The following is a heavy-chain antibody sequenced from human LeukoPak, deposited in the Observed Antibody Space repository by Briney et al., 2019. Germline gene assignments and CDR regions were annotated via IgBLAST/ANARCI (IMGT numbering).Heavy chain of an antibody. CDR3: TTGQQRYCSSTSCSPPYDY. V-gene: IGHV3-15*01. D-gene: IGHD2-2*01. CDR2: IKSKTDGGTT. J-gene: IGHJ4*02. CDR1: GFTFSNAW. Sequence: KPGGSLRLSCAASGFTFSNAWMSWVRQAPGKGLEWVGRIKSKTDGGTTDYAAPVKGRFTISRDDSKNTLYLQMNGLKTEDTAVYYCTTGQQRYCSSTSCSPPYDYWGQGTLVTVSS.